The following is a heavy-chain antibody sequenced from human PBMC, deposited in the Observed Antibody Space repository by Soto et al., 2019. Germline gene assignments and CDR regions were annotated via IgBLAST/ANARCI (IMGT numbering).Heavy chain of an antibody. D-gene: IGHD2-2*01. CDR1: GFTFSSYW. J-gene: IGHJ6*02. CDR3: ARGIVVVPAATVGMDV. CDR2: INSDGSST. V-gene: IGHV3-74*01. Sequence: GGSLRLSCTASGFTFSSYWMHWVRQAPGKGLVWVSRINSDGSSTSYADSVKGRFTISRDNAKNTLYLQMNSLRAEDTAVYYCARGIVVVPAATVGMDVWGQGTTVTVSS.